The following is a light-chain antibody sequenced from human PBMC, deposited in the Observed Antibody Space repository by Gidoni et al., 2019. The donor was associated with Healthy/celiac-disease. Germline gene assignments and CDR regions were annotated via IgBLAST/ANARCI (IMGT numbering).Light chain of an antibody. CDR1: SSDVGGYNY. CDR3: SSYTSSSTV. J-gene: IGLJ2*01. V-gene: IGLV2-14*03. CDR2: DVS. Sequence: GSPGQSITISCTGTSSDVGGYNYVSWYQQHPGKAPKLMIYDVSNRPSGVSNRFSGSKSGNTASLTISGLQAEDEADYYCSSYTSSSTVFGGGTKLTVL.